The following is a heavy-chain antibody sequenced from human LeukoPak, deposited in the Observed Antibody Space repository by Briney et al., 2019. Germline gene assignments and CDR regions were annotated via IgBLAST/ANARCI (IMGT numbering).Heavy chain of an antibody. CDR3: ARSTYYDILTGYSTRWCDMDV. D-gene: IGHD3-9*01. Sequence: GASVKVSCKASGYTFTSYGISWVRQAPGQGLEWMGWISAYNGNTNYAQKLQGRVTMTTDTSTSTAYMELRSLRSDDTAVCYCARSTYYDILTGYSTRWCDMDVWGKGTTVTVSS. CDR1: GYTFTSYG. CDR2: ISAYNGNT. V-gene: IGHV1-18*01. J-gene: IGHJ6*03.